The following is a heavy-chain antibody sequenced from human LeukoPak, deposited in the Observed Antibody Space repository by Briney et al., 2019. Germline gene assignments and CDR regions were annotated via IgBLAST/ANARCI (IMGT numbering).Heavy chain of an antibody. CDR3: ANEEGPGY. CDR1: GYTFTTYY. CDR2: INPYTDGT. J-gene: IGHJ4*02. Sequence: ASEKVSCKASGYTFTTYYIHWVRQAPGQGLEWMGWINPYTDGTNYAHKFQGRVTMTSDSSISTAYMELSRLRSDDTAVYYCANEEGPGYWGQGTLVTVSS. V-gene: IGHV1-2*02.